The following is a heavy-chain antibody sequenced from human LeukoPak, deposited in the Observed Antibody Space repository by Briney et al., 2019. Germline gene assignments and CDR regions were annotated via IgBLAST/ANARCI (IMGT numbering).Heavy chain of an antibody. D-gene: IGHD3-10*01. CDR1: GGTFSSYA. CDR3: AADLGGYYGSGSYADY. J-gene: IGHJ4*02. V-gene: IGHV1-69*04. CDR2: IIPMLGIA. Sequence: SVKVSCKASGGTFSSYAISWVRQAPGQGLEWMGRIIPMLGIANYAQKFQGRVTMTEDTSTDTAYMELSSLRSEDTAVYYCAADLGGYYGSGSYADYWGQGTLVTVSS.